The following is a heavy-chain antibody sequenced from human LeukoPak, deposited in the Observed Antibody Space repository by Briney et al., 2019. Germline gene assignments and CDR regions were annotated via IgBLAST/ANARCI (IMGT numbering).Heavy chain of an antibody. CDR1: GFTFRSYA. D-gene: IGHD3-22*01. V-gene: IGHV3-23*01. CDR3: ATDYYDSSGSYTVDY. CDR2: LSGSGDIT. J-gene: IGHJ4*02. Sequence: GGSLRLSCAASGFTFRSYAMSWVRQAPGKGVEWGSVLSGSGDITQSAESVKGRFTISRDNSKNTLFLQMKSLRAEDTAVYYCATDYYDSSGSYTVDYWGQGTLVTVSS.